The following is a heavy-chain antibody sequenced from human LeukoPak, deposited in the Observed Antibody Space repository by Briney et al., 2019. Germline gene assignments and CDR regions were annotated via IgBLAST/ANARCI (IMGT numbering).Heavy chain of an antibody. D-gene: IGHD3-10*01. J-gene: IGHJ5*02. CDR2: IYYSGST. CDR3: ARLWDGELFDWDWFDP. V-gene: IGHV4-59*08. CDR1: GGSISSYY. Sequence: PSETLSLTCTVSGGSISSYYWSWIRQPPGKGLEWIGYIYYSGSTNYNPSLKSRVTISVDTSKNQFSLKLSSVTAADTAVYYCARLWDGELFDWDWFDPWGQGTLVTVSS.